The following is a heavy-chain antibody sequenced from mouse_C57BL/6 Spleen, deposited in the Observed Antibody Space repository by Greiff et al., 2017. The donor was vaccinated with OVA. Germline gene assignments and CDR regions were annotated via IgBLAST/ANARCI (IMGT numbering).Heavy chain of an antibody. V-gene: IGHV1-69*01. CDR1: GYTFTSYW. D-gene: IGHD1-2*01. Sequence: QVQLQQPGAELVMPGASVKLSCKASGYTFTSYWMHWVKQRPGQGLEWIGEIDPSDSYTNYNQKFKGKSTLTVDKSSSTAYMQLSSLTSEDSAVYYCARSGGITTNYWGQGTTLTVSS. J-gene: IGHJ2*01. CDR3: ARSGGITTNY. CDR2: IDPSDSYT.